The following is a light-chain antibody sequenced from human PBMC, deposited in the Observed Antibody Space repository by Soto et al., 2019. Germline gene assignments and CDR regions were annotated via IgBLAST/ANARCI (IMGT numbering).Light chain of an antibody. Sequence: QSVLTQPASVSGSPGQSITVSCTGTSSDVGGYNYVSWYQHHPGKVPKLIIYDVSNRPSGVPHRFSGSKSGNTASLTISGLQAEDEADYYCSSYTSSNTYVFGTGTKLTVL. CDR1: SSDVGGYNY. CDR2: DVS. J-gene: IGLJ1*01. V-gene: IGLV2-14*03. CDR3: SSYTSSNTYV.